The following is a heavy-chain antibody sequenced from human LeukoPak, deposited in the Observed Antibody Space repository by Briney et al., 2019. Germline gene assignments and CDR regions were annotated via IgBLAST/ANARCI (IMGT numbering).Heavy chain of an antibody. CDR1: GGSISSSSSY. J-gene: IGHJ4*02. V-gene: IGHV4-39*07. Sequence: SETLSLTCTGSGGSISSSSSYWGWIRQPPGKGLEWIGEINHSGSTNYNPSLKSRVTISVDTSKNQFSLKLSSVTAVDTAVYYCAGDRITIFGVVIGVWGQGTLVTVSS. CDR3: AGDRITIFGVVIGV. CDR2: INHSGST. D-gene: IGHD3-3*01.